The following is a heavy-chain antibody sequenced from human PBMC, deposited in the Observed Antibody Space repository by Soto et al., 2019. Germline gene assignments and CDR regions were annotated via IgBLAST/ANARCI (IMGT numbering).Heavy chain of an antibody. Sequence: VQLVQSGAEVKKPGSSVKVSCKASGGTFSSYAISWVRQAPGQGLEWMGGIIPIFGTANYAQKLQGRVTINADEPRSTALMELNSLGSEDTAVYYCASTWYYYGSVSYRGGGQYGIDVWGQGTPVTVSS. D-gene: IGHD3-10*01. CDR1: GGTFSSYA. CDR3: ASTWYYYGSVSYRGGGQYGIDV. J-gene: IGHJ6*02. V-gene: IGHV1-69*12. CDR2: IIPIFGTA.